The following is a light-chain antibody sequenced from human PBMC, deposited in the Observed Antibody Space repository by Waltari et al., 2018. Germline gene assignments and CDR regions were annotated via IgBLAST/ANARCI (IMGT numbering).Light chain of an antibody. V-gene: IGLV2-8*01. J-gene: IGLJ3*02. CDR1: SSDVGGYNH. Sequence: QSALTQPPSASGSPGQSVTISCTGTSSDVGGYNHVSWYQQYPGKAPLLLIYEVNQRPSVVPDRFSVSKSGGTASLPFSGLQADDEADYYCSSNAGRGHWLFGGGTKLTVL. CDR2: EVN. CDR3: SSNAGRGHWL.